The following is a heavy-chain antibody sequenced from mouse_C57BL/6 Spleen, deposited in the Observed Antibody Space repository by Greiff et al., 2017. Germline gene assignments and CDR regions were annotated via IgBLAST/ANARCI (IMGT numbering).Heavy chain of an antibody. CDR2: INPGSGGT. CDR3: ARSSYGSSYWYFDV. D-gene: IGHD1-1*01. Sequence: VKLQESGAELVRPGTSVKVSCKASGYAFTNYLIEWVKQRPGQGLEWIGVINPGSGGTNYNEKFKGKATLTADKSSSTAYMQLSSLTSEDSAVYFCARSSYGSSYWYFDVWGTGTTVTVSS. CDR1: GYAFTNYL. J-gene: IGHJ1*03. V-gene: IGHV1-54*01.